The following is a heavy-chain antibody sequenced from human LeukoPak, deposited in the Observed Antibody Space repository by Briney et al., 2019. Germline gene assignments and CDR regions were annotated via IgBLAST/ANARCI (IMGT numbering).Heavy chain of an antibody. D-gene: IGHD6-19*01. V-gene: IGHV3-7*03. CDR2: IKQGGSVT. Sequence: RGSLRLSCAASGFTFSSYWMNWVRQAPGKGLEWVAIIKQGGSVTKYVDSVKGRFTISRDNARNSLYLQMSSLRAEDTAVYYCAKGSGWYVWGQGTLVTVSS. J-gene: IGHJ4*02. CDR3: AKGSGWYV. CDR1: GFTFSSYW.